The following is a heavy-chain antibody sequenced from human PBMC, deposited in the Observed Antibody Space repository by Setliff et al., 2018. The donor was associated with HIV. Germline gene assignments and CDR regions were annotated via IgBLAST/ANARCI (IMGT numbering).Heavy chain of an antibody. CDR1: GGSLRNYY. CDR3: ARDHDYYYSSKSWGFDY. Sequence: PSETLSLTCAVYGGSLRNYYWSWIRQPAGKGLEWIGRIYTSGSTNYNPSLKSRVTISIDTSKNQFSLKLRSVTAADTAVYYCARDHDYYYSSKSWGFDYWGQGTLVTVSS. CDR2: IYTSGST. D-gene: IGHD3-22*01. J-gene: IGHJ4*02. V-gene: IGHV4-4*07.